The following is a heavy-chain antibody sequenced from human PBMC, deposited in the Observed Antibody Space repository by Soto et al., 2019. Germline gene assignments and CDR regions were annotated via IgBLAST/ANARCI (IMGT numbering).Heavy chain of an antibody. CDR3: ARDYRTGEYFSDY. V-gene: IGHV3-33*01. J-gene: IGHJ4*02. Sequence: QVQLVEYGGGVVQPGRSLRLSCAASGFTFSSYGMHWVRQAPGKGLEWVAVIWYDGSNKYYADSVKGRFTISRDNSKNTLYLQMDSLRVEDTAVYYCARDYRTGEYFSDYWGQGTLVTVSS. CDR1: GFTFSSYG. D-gene: IGHD3-16*01. CDR2: IWYDGSNK.